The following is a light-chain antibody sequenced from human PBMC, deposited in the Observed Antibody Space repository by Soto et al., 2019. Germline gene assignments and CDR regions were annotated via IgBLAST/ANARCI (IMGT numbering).Light chain of an antibody. V-gene: IGLV2-14*01. CDR1: SSDVGYYNY. Sequence: QSALTQPASVSGSPGQSITISRTGTSSDVGYYNYVSWYQQHPGKAPKLMIYEVSNRPSGVSNRFSGSKSGNTASLTISGLQAEDEADYYCSSYTTSTTPWVFGGGTKLTVL. J-gene: IGLJ3*02. CDR3: SSYTTSTTPWV. CDR2: EVS.